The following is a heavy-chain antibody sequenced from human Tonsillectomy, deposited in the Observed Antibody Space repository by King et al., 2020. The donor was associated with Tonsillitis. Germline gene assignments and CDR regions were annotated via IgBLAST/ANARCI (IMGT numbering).Heavy chain of an antibody. V-gene: IGHV3-23*04. CDR3: AQDKVATMPRDAFDL. CDR2: ISGSGGST. CDR1: GFTFSSYA. Sequence: VQLVESGGGLVQIGGSLRLSCAASGFTFSSYAMSWVRQAPGKGLEWVSSISGSGGSTYSADSGKGRFTISRDNSKNTLYLQMNSLRAEDTAVYYCAQDKVATMPRDAFDLWGQGTMVTVSS. D-gene: IGHD5-12*01. J-gene: IGHJ3*01.